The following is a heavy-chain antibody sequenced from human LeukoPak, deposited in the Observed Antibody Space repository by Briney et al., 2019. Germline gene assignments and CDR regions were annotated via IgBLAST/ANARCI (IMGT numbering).Heavy chain of an antibody. J-gene: IGHJ4*02. CDR2: ISSSSSYI. CDR1: GFTFSSYS. CDR3: AREILRVTTDY. V-gene: IGHV3-21*01. Sequence: GRSLRLSCAASGFTFSSYSMNWVRQAPGKGLEWVSSISSSSSYIYYADSVKGRFTISRDNAKNSLYLQMNSLRAEDTAVYYCAREILRVTTDYWGQGTLVTVSS. D-gene: IGHD4-17*01.